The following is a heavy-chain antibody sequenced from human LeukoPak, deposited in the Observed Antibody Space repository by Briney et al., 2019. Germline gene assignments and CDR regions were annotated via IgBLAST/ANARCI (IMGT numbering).Heavy chain of an antibody. CDR2: MHYTGST. CDR3: ARHQWVPAFDI. V-gene: IGHV4-59*08. D-gene: IGHD1-26*01. CDR1: GGSISSYY. J-gene: IGHJ3*02. Sequence: SETLSLTCTVSGGSISSYYWSWIRQPPGKGLEWIGYMHYTGSTNYNPSLKSRVTISIDTSKNQFSLKLSSVTASDTAVYYCARHQWVPAFDIWGQGTMVTVSS.